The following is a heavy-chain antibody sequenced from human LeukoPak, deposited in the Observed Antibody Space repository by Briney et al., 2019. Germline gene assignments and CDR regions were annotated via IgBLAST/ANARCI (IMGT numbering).Heavy chain of an antibody. CDR1: VYTLTELS. CDR3: ATGELAYCGGDCSRSLPPDY. CDR2: FDPEDGET. J-gene: IGHJ4*02. Sequence: GASVKVSCKASVYTLTELSMHWVRQAPGKGREWMGGFDPEDGETIYAQKFQGRVTMTEDTSTDTAYMELRSLRSEDTAVYYCATGELAYCGGDCSRSLPPDYWGQGTLVTVSS. V-gene: IGHV1-24*01. D-gene: IGHD2-21*02.